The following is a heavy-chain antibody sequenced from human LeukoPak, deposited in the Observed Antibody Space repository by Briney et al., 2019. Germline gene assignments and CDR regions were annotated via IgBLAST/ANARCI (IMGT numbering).Heavy chain of an antibody. J-gene: IGHJ3*02. Sequence: GGSLRLSCAASGFTFSSYAMSWVRQAPGKGLEWVSAISGSGGSTYYADSVKGRFTISRDNSKNTLYLQMSSLRAEDTAVYYCAKGRITMIVVVITGGIDAFDIWGQGTMVTVSS. CDR2: ISGSGGST. D-gene: IGHD3-22*01. CDR1: GFTFSSYA. CDR3: AKGRITMIVVVITGGIDAFDI. V-gene: IGHV3-23*01.